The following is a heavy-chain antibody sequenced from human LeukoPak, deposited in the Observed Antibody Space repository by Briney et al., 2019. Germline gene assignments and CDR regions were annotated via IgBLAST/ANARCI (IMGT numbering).Heavy chain of an antibody. CDR2: ISSTGSTV. Sequence: PGGSLRLSCAASGFTFSSYEMNWVRQAPGKGLEWISYISSTGSTVYYADSVEGRFTISRDNAQNSLYLQMNNLRAEDTAVYYCARDRWFGESLPAHFDYWGQGTLVTVSS. V-gene: IGHV3-48*03. CDR1: GFTFSSYE. CDR3: ARDRWFGESLPAHFDY. D-gene: IGHD3-10*01. J-gene: IGHJ4*02.